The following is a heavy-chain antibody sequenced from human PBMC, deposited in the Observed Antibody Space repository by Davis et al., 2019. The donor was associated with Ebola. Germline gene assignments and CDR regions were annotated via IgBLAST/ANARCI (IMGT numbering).Heavy chain of an antibody. V-gene: IGHV4-30-2*01. CDR1: GGSISSGCYS. J-gene: IGHJ5*02. CDR2: IYHSGST. D-gene: IGHD5-24*01. Sequence: MPSETLSLTCAVSGGSISSGCYSWSWIRQPPGKGLEWIGYIYHSGSTYYNPSLKSRVTISVDRSKNQFSLKLSSVTAADTAVYYCARGGIRKMGWFDPWGQGTLVTVSS. CDR3: ARGGIRKMGWFDP.